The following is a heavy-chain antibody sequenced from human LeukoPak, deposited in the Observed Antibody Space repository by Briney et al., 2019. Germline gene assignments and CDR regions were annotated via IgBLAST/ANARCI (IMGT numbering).Heavy chain of an antibody. D-gene: IGHD5-18*01. Sequence: PGGSLRLSCAASGFTFSSYAMHWVRQAPGKGLEWVAVISYDGSNKYYADSVKGRFTISRDNSKNTLYLQMNSLRAEDTAVYYCARDERGYSSPIDYWGQGTLVTVSS. CDR1: GFTFSSYA. V-gene: IGHV3-30-3*01. J-gene: IGHJ4*02. CDR3: ARDERGYSSPIDY. CDR2: ISYDGSNK.